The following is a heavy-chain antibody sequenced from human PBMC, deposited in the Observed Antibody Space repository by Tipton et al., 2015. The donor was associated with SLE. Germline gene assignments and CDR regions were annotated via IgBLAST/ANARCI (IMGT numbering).Heavy chain of an antibody. CDR1: GYTFTRYG. Sequence: QSGAEVKKPGASVKVSCKASGYTFTRYGISWVRQAPGQGLEWMGRISAYNGNTNYAQKLQGRVTMTTDTSTRTAYMELGSLTSDDTAVYYCARDPAYDDIWGSYRSPIDYWCPGTLVIVSS. D-gene: IGHD3-16*02. V-gene: IGHV1-18*01. CDR2: ISAYNGNT. CDR3: ARDPAYDDIWGSYRSPIDY. J-gene: IGHJ4*02.